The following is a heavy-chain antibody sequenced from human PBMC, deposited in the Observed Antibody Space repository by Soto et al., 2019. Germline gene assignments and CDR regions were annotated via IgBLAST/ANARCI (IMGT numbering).Heavy chain of an antibody. D-gene: IGHD6-19*01. J-gene: IGHJ3*02. Sequence: QVQLEQSGAEVRKPGSSVQVSCQASGCTFSSSAINSLRQDPGQGPEWMGGILPTFGTSNYIPKLRGRVTITADTSTNTAAMEVSRLTSEDTVMYCWARSETAGHKGFDIWARGDMLSVSA. CDR1: GCTFSSSA. CDR3: ARSETAGHKGFDI. CDR2: ILPTFGTS. V-gene: IGHV1-69*06.